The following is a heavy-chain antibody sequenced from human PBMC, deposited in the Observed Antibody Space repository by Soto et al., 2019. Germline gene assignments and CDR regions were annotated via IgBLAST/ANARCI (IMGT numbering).Heavy chain of an antibody. CDR1: GFTVSNNY. CDR2: IYSGGYT. D-gene: IGHD3-10*01. Sequence: EVQLVESGGGLIQPGGSLRLSCAVSGFTVSNNYMSWVRQAPGKGLEGVSVIYSGGYTAYGDSVKGRFTISRDNSKNTIYLNRKSRRPDARAGYYWAPAPGGGGYWGQGTLVTVSS. CDR3: APAPGGGGY. V-gene: IGHV3-53*01. J-gene: IGHJ4*02.